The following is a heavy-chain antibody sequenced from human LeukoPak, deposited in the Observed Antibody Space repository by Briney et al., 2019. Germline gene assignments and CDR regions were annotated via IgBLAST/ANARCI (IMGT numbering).Heavy chain of an antibody. CDR3: AREEQQWLVRAFDI. J-gene: IGHJ3*02. CDR1: GFTFSSYA. D-gene: IGHD6-19*01. V-gene: IGHV3-30*01. CDR2: ISYDGSNK. Sequence: PGRSLRLSCAASGFTFSSYAMHWVRQAPGKELEWVAVISYDGSNKYYADSVKGRFTISRDNSKNTLYLQMNSLRAEDTAVYYCAREEQQWLVRAFDIWGQGTMVTVSS.